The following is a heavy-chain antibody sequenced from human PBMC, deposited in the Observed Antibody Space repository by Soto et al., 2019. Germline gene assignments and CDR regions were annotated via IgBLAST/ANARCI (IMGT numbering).Heavy chain of an antibody. D-gene: IGHD6-19*01. Sequence: GGSLRLSCVASGFAFSIHGMSWVRQAPGKGLEWVSSIGGSGGDTYYADSVNGRFTISRDNSKNTLYLQMNSLRAEDTAVYFCAKDRSRYSSGWHNWFDPWGQGTLVTVYS. CDR1: GFAFSIHG. CDR3: AKDRSRYSSGWHNWFDP. J-gene: IGHJ5*02. V-gene: IGHV3-23*01. CDR2: IGGSGGDT.